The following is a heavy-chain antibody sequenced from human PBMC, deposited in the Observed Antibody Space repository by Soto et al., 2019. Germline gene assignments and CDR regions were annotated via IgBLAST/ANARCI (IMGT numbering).Heavy chain of an antibody. CDR3: ARDGEKVYYGSGSDFND. CDR2: MNPNSGNT. J-gene: IGHJ4*02. CDR1: GYTFTNYD. V-gene: IGHV1-8*01. Sequence: ASVKVSCKASGYTFTNYDINWVRQATGQGLEWMGWMNPNSGNTGYAQKFQGRVTMTRNTSISTAYMELSSLRSEDTAVYYCARDGEKVYYGSGSDFNDWRQGTLVTVSS. D-gene: IGHD3-10*01.